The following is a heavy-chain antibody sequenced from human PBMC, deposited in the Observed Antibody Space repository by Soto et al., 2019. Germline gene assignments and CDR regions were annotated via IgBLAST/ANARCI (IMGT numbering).Heavy chain of an antibody. J-gene: IGHJ3*02. CDR1: GFTFDDYA. V-gene: IGHV3-9*01. CDR2: ISWNSGSI. Sequence: VQLVESGGGLVQPGRSLRLSCAASGFTFDDYAMHWVRQAPGKGLEWVSGISWNSGSIGYADSVKGRFTISRDNAKNSLYLQMNSLRAEDTALYYCAKEYCSGGSCYYGAFDIWGQGTMVTVSS. D-gene: IGHD2-15*01. CDR3: AKEYCSGGSCYYGAFDI.